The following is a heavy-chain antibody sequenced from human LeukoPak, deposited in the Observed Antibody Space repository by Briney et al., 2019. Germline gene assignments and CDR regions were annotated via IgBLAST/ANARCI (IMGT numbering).Heavy chain of an antibody. CDR1: GFTFSTYG. V-gene: IGHV3-21*01. J-gene: IGHJ4*02. CDR3: ARVASDYVGRPFDY. Sequence: GGSLRLSCAASGFTFSTYGMNWVRQAPGKGLEWVSSIGSSSSYIYYADSVKGRFTVSRDNAKNSLYLQMNSPRAEDTAVYYCARVASDYVGRPFDYWGQGTLVTVSS. D-gene: IGHD4-17*01. CDR2: IGSSSSYI.